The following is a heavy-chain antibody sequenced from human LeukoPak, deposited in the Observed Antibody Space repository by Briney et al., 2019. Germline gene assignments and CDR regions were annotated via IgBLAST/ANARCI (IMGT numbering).Heavy chain of an antibody. CDR2: INHSGST. V-gene: IGHV4-34*01. Sequence: NPSETLSLTCAVYGGSFSGYYWSWIRQPPGKGLEWIGEINHSGSTNYNPSLKSRVTISVDTSKNQFSLKLSSVTAADTAVYYCARHQGYCSSTSCYPGIWFDPWGQGTLVTVSS. CDR1: GGSFSGYY. J-gene: IGHJ5*02. D-gene: IGHD2-2*01. CDR3: ARHQGYCSSTSCYPGIWFDP.